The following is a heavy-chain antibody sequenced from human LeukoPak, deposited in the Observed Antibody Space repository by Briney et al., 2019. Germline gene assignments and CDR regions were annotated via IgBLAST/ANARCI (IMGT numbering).Heavy chain of an antibody. Sequence: PGGSLRLSCAASGFTFDDYAMHWVRQAPGKGLEWVSGISWNSGSIGYADSVKGRFTISRDNAKNSLYLQMNSLRAEDTALYYCAKGSYYGGRIDYWGQGTLVTVSS. D-gene: IGHD3-16*01. J-gene: IGHJ4*02. CDR2: ISWNSGSI. CDR1: GFTFDDYA. CDR3: AKGSYYGGRIDY. V-gene: IGHV3-9*01.